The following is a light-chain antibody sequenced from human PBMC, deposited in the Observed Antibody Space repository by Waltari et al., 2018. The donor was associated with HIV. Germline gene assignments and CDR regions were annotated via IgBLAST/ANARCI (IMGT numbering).Light chain of an antibody. J-gene: IGKJ1*01. V-gene: IGKV1-12*01. CDR3: QQTNSFPRT. CDR1: QGISTW. CDR2: AAS. Sequence: DIQMTQSPSSVSASVGDRVTITCRASQGISTWLAWYQQKPGKAPNLLIYAASSLQSGVPLRFSGSGSGTDFTLTISSVQPDDFATYLCQQTNSFPRTFGQGTKVELK.